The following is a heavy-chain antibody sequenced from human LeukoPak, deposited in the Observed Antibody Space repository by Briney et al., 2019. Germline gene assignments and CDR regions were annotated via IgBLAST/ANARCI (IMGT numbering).Heavy chain of an antibody. D-gene: IGHD4-11*01. CDR3: ARDDRYSNYVLGY. CDR2: ISSSSSYI. Sequence: GGSLRLSCAASGFTFSSYSMNWVRQAPGKGLEWVSSISSSSSYIYYADSVKGRFTISRDNAKNSLYLQMNSLRAEDTAVYYCARDDRYSNYVLGYWGQGTLVTVSS. V-gene: IGHV3-21*01. CDR1: GFTFSSYS. J-gene: IGHJ4*02.